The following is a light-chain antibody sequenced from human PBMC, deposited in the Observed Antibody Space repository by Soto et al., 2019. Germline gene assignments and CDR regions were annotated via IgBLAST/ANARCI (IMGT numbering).Light chain of an antibody. J-gene: IGKJ4*01. CDR2: DAS. CDR1: QGSRNE. CDR3: QQHYSYPCT. V-gene: IGKV1-17*01. Sequence: DIQMTQSPSSLSASVGDRVTITCQASQGSRNELGWYQQKPGKAPKCLIYDASILQGGVPSRFSGSGSGTEFTLTISSLQPEDFATYSCQQHYSYPCTFGEGTKVDIK.